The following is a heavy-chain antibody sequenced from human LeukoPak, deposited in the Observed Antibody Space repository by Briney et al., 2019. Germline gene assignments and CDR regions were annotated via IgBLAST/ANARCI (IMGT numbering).Heavy chain of an antibody. J-gene: IGHJ3*02. V-gene: IGHV4-34*01. CDR2: INHSGST. CDR1: GGSFSGYF. CDR3: VRHVARAFDI. Sequence: SETLSLTCAVYGGSFSGYFWSWIRQSPGKGLEWIGEINHSGSTNYNPSLKSRVTISIDTSKNQLSLKLSSVTAADTAVYSCVRHVARAFDIWGQGTKVTVSS.